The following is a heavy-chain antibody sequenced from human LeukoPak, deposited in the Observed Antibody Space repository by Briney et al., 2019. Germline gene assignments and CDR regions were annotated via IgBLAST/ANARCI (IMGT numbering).Heavy chain of an antibody. D-gene: IGHD2-2*01. J-gene: IGHJ4*02. V-gene: IGHV4-39*07. CDR2: IYYSGST. CDR3: ARDEGSSYPFDY. Sequence: PSETLSLTCTVSGGSISSSSYYWGWIRQPPGKGLEWIGRIYYSGSTYYNPYLKCRVTISVDTSKNQFSLNLSSVTAADTAVYFCARDEGSSYPFDYWGQGTLVTVSP. CDR1: GGSISSSSYY.